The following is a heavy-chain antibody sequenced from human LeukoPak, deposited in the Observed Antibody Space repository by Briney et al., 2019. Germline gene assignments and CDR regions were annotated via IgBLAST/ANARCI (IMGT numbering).Heavy chain of an antibody. D-gene: IGHD2-2*01. CDR3: ARGDAYALNF. J-gene: IGHJ4*02. V-gene: IGHV3-74*01. CDR1: GFTFSSYW. Sequence: GGSLRLSCAASGFTFSSYWVHWVRQAPGKGLVWVSRINSDGTTTAYADSVKGRFTISRDNAKNTLYLQMKSLRAEDTAVYSCARGDAYALNFWGQGTLVTVSS. CDR2: INSDGTTT.